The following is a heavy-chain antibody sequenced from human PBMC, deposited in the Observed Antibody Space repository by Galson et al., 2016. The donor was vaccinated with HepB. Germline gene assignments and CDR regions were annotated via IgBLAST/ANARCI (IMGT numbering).Heavy chain of an antibody. V-gene: IGHV3-7*01. Sequence: SLRLSCAASGFTSSNHWMSWVRQAPGKGLEWVAGISQDGSKTDYLESVKGRFTISRDNAKNSLYLQMDNLRAEDTAVYYCARIIRPFAEFDSWGQGTLVTVAS. CDR1: GFTSSNHW. CDR3: ARIIRPFAEFDS. D-gene: IGHD3-16*01. CDR2: ISQDGSKT. J-gene: IGHJ4*02.